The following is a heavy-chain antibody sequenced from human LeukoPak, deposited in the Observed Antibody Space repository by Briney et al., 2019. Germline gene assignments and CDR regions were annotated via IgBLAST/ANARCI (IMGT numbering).Heavy chain of an antibody. D-gene: IGHD5-24*01. CDR3: ARGGRWLQPRVAAFDI. CDR1: GGFISSSSYY. Sequence: SETLSLTCTVSGGFISSSSYYWGWIRQPPGKGLEWIRSIYYSASTYYHPSLKSRVTISVDTSKNQFSLKLSSVTAADTAVYYCARGGRWLQPRVAAFDIWGQGTMVTVSS. CDR2: IYYSAST. J-gene: IGHJ3*02. V-gene: IGHV4-39*07.